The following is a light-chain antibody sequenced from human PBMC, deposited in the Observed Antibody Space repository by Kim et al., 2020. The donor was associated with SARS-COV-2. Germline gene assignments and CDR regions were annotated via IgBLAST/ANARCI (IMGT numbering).Light chain of an antibody. V-gene: IGKV1-9*01. Sequence: DIQLTQSPSFLSASVGDRVTITCRASQGVSSYLAWYQQKPGKAPKLLISAASTLQSGVPSRFSGSGSGTEFTLSISRLQPEDFATYYCQQLNSYPPTFGQGTKLEI. CDR3: QQLNSYPPT. CDR1: QGVSSY. CDR2: AAS. J-gene: IGKJ2*01.